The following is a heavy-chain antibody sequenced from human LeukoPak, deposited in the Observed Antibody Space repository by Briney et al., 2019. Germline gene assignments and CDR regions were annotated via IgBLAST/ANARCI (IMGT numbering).Heavy chain of an antibody. D-gene: IGHD3-16*01. CDR2: IYHNGIT. CDR3: ARPTSYYYYYMDV. Sequence: PSETLSLTCNVSGVSISTHYWSWIRQSPGKGLEWIGYIYHNGITNYNPSLKSRVTISIDTSKNEFSLQLTSVTAADTAVYYCARPTSYYYYYMDVWGKGTTVIISS. CDR1: GVSISTHY. V-gene: IGHV4-59*11. J-gene: IGHJ6*03.